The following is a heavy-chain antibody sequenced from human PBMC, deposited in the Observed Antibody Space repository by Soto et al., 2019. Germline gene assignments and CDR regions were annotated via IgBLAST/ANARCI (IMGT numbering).Heavy chain of an antibody. J-gene: IGHJ4*01. CDR1: GFTFDDYA. CDR2: ISWNSGSV. V-gene: IGHV3-9*01. D-gene: IGHD2-15*01. CDR3: AKDGSCSGGSCYSYIDY. Sequence: EVQLVESGGGLVQPGRSLRLSCAASGFTFDDYAMHWVRQAPGKGLEWVSGISWNSGSVGYADSVNGRFTISRDNAKNSLYLQMNSLRAEDTALYYCAKDGSCSGGSCYSYIDYWGHGTLVTVSS.